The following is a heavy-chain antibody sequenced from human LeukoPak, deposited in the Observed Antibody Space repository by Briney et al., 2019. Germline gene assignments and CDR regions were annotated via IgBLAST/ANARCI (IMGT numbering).Heavy chain of an antibody. CDR1: GYTFTSYG. Sequence: ASVKVSCKASGYTFTSYGISWVRQAPGQGLEWMGWISAYNGNTNYAQKLQGRVTITTDTSTSTAYMEMRSLRADATAVYYCARGLEIVGASFDFWGQGTLVTASS. D-gene: IGHD1-26*01. J-gene: IGHJ4*02. CDR3: ARGLEIVGASFDF. V-gene: IGHV1-18*01. CDR2: ISAYNGNT.